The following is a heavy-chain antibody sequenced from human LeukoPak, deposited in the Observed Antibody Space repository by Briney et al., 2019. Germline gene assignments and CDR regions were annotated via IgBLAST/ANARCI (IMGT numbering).Heavy chain of an antibody. CDR1: GFTFSDYY. Sequence: GSLRLSCAASGFTFSDYYMSWIRQPPGKGLEWIGSIYYSGSTYYNPSLKSRVTISVDTSKNQFSLKLSSVTAVDTAVYYCARESKLFFGETRWGQGTLVTVSS. CDR2: IYYSGST. J-gene: IGHJ4*02. V-gene: IGHV4-38-2*02. CDR3: ARESKLFFGETR. D-gene: IGHD3-10*01.